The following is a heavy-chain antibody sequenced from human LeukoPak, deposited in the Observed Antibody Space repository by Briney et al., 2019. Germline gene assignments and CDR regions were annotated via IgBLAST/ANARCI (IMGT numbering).Heavy chain of an antibody. Sequence: SETLSLTCTVSGGSISSGGYYWSWIRQPPGKGLEWIGYIYYSGSTYYNPSLKSRVTISVDTSKNQFSLKLSSVTAADTAVYYCARAVSTKLRFLEWLAPYMDVWGKGTTVTVSS. D-gene: IGHD3-3*01. CDR3: ARAVSTKLRFLEWLAPYMDV. CDR2: IYYSGST. CDR1: GGSISSGGYY. V-gene: IGHV4-30-4*08. J-gene: IGHJ6*03.